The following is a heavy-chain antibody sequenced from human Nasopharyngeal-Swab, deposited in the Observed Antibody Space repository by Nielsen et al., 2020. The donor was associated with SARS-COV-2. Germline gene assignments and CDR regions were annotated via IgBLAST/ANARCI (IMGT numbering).Heavy chain of an antibody. J-gene: IGHJ4*02. Sequence: GESLKISCAASGFTFSSYSMNWVRQAPGKGLEWVSPISSSSSYIYYADSVKGRFTISRDNAKNSLYLQMNSLRAEDTAVYYCARDDRYSYGSGALEGWGQGTLVTVSS. V-gene: IGHV3-21*01. CDR1: GFTFSSYS. CDR3: ARDDRYSYGSGALEG. D-gene: IGHD5-18*01. CDR2: ISSSSSYI.